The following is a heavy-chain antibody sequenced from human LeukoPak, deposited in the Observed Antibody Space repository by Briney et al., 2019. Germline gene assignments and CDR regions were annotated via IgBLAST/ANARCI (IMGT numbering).Heavy chain of an antibody. D-gene: IGHD3-16*01. Sequence: GRSLRLSCTASGFTFSSYWMNWARQAPGKGLEWVASINHNGNVNYYVDSVKGRFTISRDNAKNSLYLQMSNLRAEDTAVYFCARGGGLDVWGQGATVTVSS. V-gene: IGHV3-7*03. CDR1: GFTFSSYW. CDR3: ARGGGLDV. CDR2: INHNGNVN. J-gene: IGHJ6*02.